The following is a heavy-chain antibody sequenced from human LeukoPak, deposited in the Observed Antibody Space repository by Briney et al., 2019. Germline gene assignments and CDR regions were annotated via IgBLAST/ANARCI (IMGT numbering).Heavy chain of an antibody. CDR1: GFTFSSYG. CDR2: IRYDGSNK. CDR3: AKDEGYSGYEYFDY. D-gene: IGHD5-12*01. V-gene: IGHV3-30*02. Sequence: GGSLRLSCAASGFTFSSYGMHWVRQAPGKGLEWVVFIRYDGSNKYYADSVKGRFTISRDNSKNTLYLQMNSLRAEDTAVYYCAKDEGYSGYEYFDYWGQGTLVTVSS. J-gene: IGHJ4*02.